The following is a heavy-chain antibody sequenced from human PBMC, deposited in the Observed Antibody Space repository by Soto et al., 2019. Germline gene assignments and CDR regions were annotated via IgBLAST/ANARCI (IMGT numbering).Heavy chain of an antibody. CDR3: ARGVDGRPGLYFDY. D-gene: IGHD1-1*01. Sequence: QVQLQESGPGLVKPSQTLPLTCTVSGGSISSGDYYCSWIRQHPGKGLEWIGYIYYSGGTYYNPSLKSRVTISIDTSKNQFSLKLSSVTAAHTAVYFCARGVDGRPGLYFDYWGQGTLVTVSS. CDR2: IYYSGGT. J-gene: IGHJ4*02. CDR1: GGSISSGDYY. V-gene: IGHV4-31*03.